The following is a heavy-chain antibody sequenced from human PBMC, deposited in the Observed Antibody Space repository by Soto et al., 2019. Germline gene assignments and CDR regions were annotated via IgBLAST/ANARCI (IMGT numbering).Heavy chain of an antibody. J-gene: IGHJ4*02. Sequence: EVRLVESGGGLAQPGRSLRLSCAASGFAFHDYAMHWVRQVPGKGLEWVSGISWNSHSIDYADSVKGRFTISRDNAKNSLYLQMNSLRPEDTALYYCTKLNGYSYGHHAFDSWGQGTLVTVSS. D-gene: IGHD5-18*01. CDR3: TKLNGYSYGHHAFDS. V-gene: IGHV3-9*01. CDR2: ISWNSHSI. CDR1: GFAFHDYA.